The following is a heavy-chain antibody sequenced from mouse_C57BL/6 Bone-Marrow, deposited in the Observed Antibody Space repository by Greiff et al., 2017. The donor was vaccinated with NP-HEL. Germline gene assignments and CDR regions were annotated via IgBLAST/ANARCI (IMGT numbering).Heavy chain of an antibody. J-gene: IGHJ4*01. Sequence: EVQLQESGGGLVQPGGSLKLSCAASGFTFSDYGMAWVRQAPRKGPEWVAFISNLAYSIYYADTVTGRFTISRENAKNTLYLEMSSLRSEDTAMYYCARHYSNYETMDYWGQGTSVTVSA. CDR1: GFTFSDYG. CDR2: ISNLAYSI. V-gene: IGHV5-15*01. D-gene: IGHD2-5*01. CDR3: ARHYSNYETMDY.